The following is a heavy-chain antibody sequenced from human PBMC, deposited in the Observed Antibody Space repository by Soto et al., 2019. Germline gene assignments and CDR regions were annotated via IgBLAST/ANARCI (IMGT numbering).Heavy chain of an antibody. J-gene: IGHJ6*03. D-gene: IGHD1-26*01. CDR1: GFTFRGYG. CDR3: AKVIGGFYYYYYMDV. Sequence: QVQLVESGGGVVQPGRSLRVSCAASGFTFRGYGMHWVRQAPGKGLEWVAVISSDGTKEFYAPTVEGRFTISRDNSKNTVYLQMTSLRPEDTAVYYCAKVIGGFYYYYYMDVWGKGTTVTVSS. CDR2: ISSDGTKE. V-gene: IGHV3-30*18.